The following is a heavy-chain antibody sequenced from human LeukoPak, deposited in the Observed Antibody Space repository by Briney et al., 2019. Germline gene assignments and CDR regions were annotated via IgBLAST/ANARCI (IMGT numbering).Heavy chain of an antibody. D-gene: IGHD3-22*01. Sequence: SVKVSCKASGGTFSSYAISWVRQAPGQGLEWMGGIIPIFGTANYAQKFQGRVTITADKSTSTAYMELSSLRSEDTAVYYCARVMVFNYYDSSGLEAFDIWGQGTMVTVSS. CDR3: ARVMVFNYYDSSGLEAFDI. CDR2: IIPIFGTA. J-gene: IGHJ3*02. V-gene: IGHV1-69*06. CDR1: GGTFSSYA.